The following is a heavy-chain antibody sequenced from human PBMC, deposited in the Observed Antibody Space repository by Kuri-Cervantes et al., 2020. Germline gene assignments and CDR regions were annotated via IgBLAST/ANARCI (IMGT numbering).Heavy chain of an antibody. CDR3: AKGSPLITMVRGVTEYFDY. J-gene: IGHJ4*02. CDR2: ISSSGSTI. Sequence: GGSLRLSCAASGFTFSSYSMNWVRQAPGKGLEWVSSISSSGSTIYYADSVKGRFTISRDNAKNSLYLQMNSLRAEDTAVYYCAKGSPLITMVRGVTEYFDYWGQGTMVTVSS. CDR1: GFTFSSYS. V-gene: IGHV3-48*04. D-gene: IGHD3-10*01.